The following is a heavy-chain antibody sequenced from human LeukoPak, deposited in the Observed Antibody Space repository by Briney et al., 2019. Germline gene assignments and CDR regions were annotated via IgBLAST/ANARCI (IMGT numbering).Heavy chain of an antibody. CDR2: ISSSSSYT. D-gene: IGHD6-19*01. J-gene: IGHJ4*02. V-gene: IGHV3-11*05. Sequence: GGSLRLSCAASGFMFDDYGMSWVRQAPGKGLEWPSYISSSSSYTNSADSVKGRFTISRDNAKNSLYLQMNSLRAEDTAMYYCARDLSRGKSGWYDYWGQGTLVTVSS. CDR3: ARDLSRGKSGWYDY. CDR1: GFMFDDYG.